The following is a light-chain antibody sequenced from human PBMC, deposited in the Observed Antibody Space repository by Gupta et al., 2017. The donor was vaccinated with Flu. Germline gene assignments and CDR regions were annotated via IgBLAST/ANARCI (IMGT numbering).Light chain of an antibody. CDR3: QQYNNWPPPLT. CDR1: QSVSSN. V-gene: IGKV3-15*01. J-gene: IGKJ4*01. CDR2: GAS. Sequence: TLSVSPGERATLSCRASQSVSSNLAWYQQKPGQAPRLLIYGASTRATGIPARFSGSGSGTEFTLTISSLQSEDFAVYYCQQYNNWPPPLTFGGGTKVEIK.